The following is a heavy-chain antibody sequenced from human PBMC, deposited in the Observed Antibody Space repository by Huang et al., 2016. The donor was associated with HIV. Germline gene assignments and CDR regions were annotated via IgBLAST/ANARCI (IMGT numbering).Heavy chain of an antibody. CDR2: IIPIVGTA. CDR3: ARESNIVVVPHTIKFFDY. J-gene: IGHJ4*02. Sequence: QVQLVQSGAEVKKPGSSVKVSGKASGGSFSNHGFSGVRQGPGQGLEWREGIIPIVGTANDAEKFQGRVTITADESTVTAYLELSSLRSEDTAVYFCARESNIVVVPHTIKFFDYWGQGTLVTVSS. CDR1: GGSFSNHG. D-gene: IGHD2-2*01. V-gene: IGHV1-69*01.